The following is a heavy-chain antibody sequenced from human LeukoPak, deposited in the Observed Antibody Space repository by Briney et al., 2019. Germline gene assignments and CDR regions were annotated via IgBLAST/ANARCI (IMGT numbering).Heavy chain of an antibody. J-gene: IGHJ4*02. D-gene: IGHD6-13*01. CDR2: INPNSGGT. V-gene: IGHV1-2*07. CDR3: ARARVRIAAAPFGY. Sequence: GASGKVSGKAAGYTFTGYDIQWGRQAPGQGGEGRGGINPNSGGTNYAHKFQGRVTITRDTSISTAYLEMSRLRSDDTAVYYCARARVRIAAAPFGYWGQGPLVTVSS. CDR1: GYTFTGYD.